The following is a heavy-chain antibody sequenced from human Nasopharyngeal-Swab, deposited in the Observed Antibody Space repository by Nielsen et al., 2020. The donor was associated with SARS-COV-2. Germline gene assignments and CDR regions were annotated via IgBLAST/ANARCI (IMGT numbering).Heavy chain of an antibody. J-gene: IGHJ6*03. CDR2: INPGTVNT. Sequence: ASVKVSCKVSGYTCTNYGIHWVRQAPGQRLEWMGWINPGTVNTKYSQKFQGRVTISRDTSASTAYMELSSLRSEDTAVYYCARAPGVDYYYYMDVWGNGTTVTVSS. V-gene: IGHV1-3*01. CDR3: ARAPGVDYYYYMDV. CDR1: GYTCTNYG.